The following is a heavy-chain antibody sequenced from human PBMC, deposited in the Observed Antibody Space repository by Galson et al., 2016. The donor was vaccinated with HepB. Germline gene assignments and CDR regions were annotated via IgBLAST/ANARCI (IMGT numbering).Heavy chain of an antibody. D-gene: IGHD3-10*01. J-gene: IGHJ6*04. CDR2: IHHDGST. V-gene: IGHV4-31*03. CDR3: ARRSILEWFRDVDSPVDYYALDV. CDR1: GGSISSGSFNY. Sequence: TLSLTCSVSGGSISSGSFNYWTWIRQPPGRGLEWIGHIHHDGSTQDNPSLRSRLTFSVDTSKNQFSLKLNSVTAADTAVYYCARRSILEWFRDVDSPVDYYALDVWGRGTTVTVSS.